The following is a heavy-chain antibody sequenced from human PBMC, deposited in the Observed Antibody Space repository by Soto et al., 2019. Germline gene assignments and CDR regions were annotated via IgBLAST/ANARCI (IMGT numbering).Heavy chain of an antibody. CDR2: IQSGGST. D-gene: IGHD2-15*01. CDR1: GFSVSSKY. V-gene: IGHV3-66*01. CDR3: TRDDVHGNGSRCYGVPTDV. Sequence: EVQLVESGGGLVQPGGSLRLSCAASGFSVSSKYMSWVRQAPGKGLEWVSLIQSGGSTYYAGSEEGRFTTSIDHTENTLVCQVNSLTVGDTAVSYGTRDDVHGNGSRCYGVPTDVWGKGTTVTVSA. J-gene: IGHJ6*04.